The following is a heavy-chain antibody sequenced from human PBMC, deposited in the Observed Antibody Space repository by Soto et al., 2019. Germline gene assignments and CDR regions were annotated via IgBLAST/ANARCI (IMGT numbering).Heavy chain of an antibody. J-gene: IGHJ3*02. CDR1: GYLLAEFA. CDR2: FDPEDGET. D-gene: IGHD1-26*01. V-gene: IGHV1-24*01. CDR3: ATYLVTTTHVFDI. Sequence: QVQLVQSGAEVTKPGASVRVSCKVSGYLLAEFAIHWVRQAPGKGLEWMGGFDPEDGETIYAQSFQGRVTMTEDTSTDTAYMELNSLRSEDTAVYYCATYLVTTTHVFDIWGQGTVVTVSS.